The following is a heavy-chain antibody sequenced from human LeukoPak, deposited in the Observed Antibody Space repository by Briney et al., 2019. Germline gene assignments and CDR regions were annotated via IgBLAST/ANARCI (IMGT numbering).Heavy chain of an antibody. CDR2: ITSSSSYI. V-gene: IGHV3-21*01. J-gene: IGHJ6*02. Sequence: GGSLRLSCAASGFTFSSYSMNWVRQAPGKGLEWVSSITSSSSYIYYTDSVKGRFTISRDNAKNSLYLQMNSLRAEDTAVYYCARDRLERHFYYYGMDVWGQGTTVTVSS. CDR1: GFTFSSYS. D-gene: IGHD1-1*01. CDR3: ARDRLERHFYYYGMDV.